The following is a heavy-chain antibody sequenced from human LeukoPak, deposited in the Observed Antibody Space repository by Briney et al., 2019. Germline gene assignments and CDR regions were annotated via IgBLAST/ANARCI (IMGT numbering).Heavy chain of an antibody. V-gene: IGHV1-2*02. CDR3: ASPSGSSWYSKYYFVH. D-gene: IGHD6-13*01. Sequence: ASVKVSCKASGYTFTSYAMNWVRQAPGQGLEWMGSINPNSGATNYAQKFQGRVTMTRDTSISTVYMELNRLRSDDTAVYYCASPSGSSWYSKYYFVHWGQGTLVTVSS. CDR2: INPNSGAT. J-gene: IGHJ4*02. CDR1: GYTFTSYA.